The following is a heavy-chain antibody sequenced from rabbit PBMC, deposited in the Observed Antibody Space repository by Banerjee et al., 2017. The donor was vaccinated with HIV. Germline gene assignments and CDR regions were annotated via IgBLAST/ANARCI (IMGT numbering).Heavy chain of an antibody. J-gene: IGHJ4*01. CDR1: GFSFSNKYV. Sequence: QEQLEESGGDLVKPGGTLTLTCTASGFSFSNKYVMCWVRQAPGKGLEWIACIYTSSGSAYYASWAKGRFTITRSTSLNTVTLQMTSLTAADTATYFCARDRLAGNVGGGYTPYFNLWGQGTLVTVS. CDR2: IYTSSGSA. D-gene: IGHD3-1*01. V-gene: IGHV1S43*01. CDR3: ARDRLAGNVGGGYTPYFNL.